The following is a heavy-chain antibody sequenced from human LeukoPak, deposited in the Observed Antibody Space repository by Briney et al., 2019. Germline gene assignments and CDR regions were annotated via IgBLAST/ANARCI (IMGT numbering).Heavy chain of an antibody. D-gene: IGHD1-26*01. Sequence: GASVKVSCKASGYSFIDFSMHWVRQAPGQGLEWMGWINQNSGGTNYAQNFQGRVTMTWDPSISTAYMELRSLRYDDTAVYYCAREGWDPHLEYWGQGTLVTVSS. CDR2: INQNSGGT. CDR3: AREGWDPHLEY. CDR1: GYSFIDFS. J-gene: IGHJ4*02. V-gene: IGHV1-2*02.